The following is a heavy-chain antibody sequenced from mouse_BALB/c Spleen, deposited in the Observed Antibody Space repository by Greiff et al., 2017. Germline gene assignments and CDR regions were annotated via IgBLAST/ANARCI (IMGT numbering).Heavy chain of an antibody. J-gene: IGHJ2*01. V-gene: IGHV5-6-5*01. CDR3: ARNDGYYYFDY. CDR1: GFTFSSYA. D-gene: IGHD2-3*01. CDR2: ISSGGST. Sequence: EVQGVESGGGLVKPGGSLKLSCAASGFTFSSYAMSWVRQTPEKRLEWVASISSGGSTYYPDSVKGRFTISRDNARNILYLQMSSLRSEDTAMYYCARNDGYYYFDYWGQGTTLTVSS.